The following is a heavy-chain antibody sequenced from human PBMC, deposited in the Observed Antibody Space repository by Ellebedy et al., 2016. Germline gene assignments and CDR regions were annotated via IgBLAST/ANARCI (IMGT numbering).Heavy chain of an antibody. CDR3: ARDAPGSITGTTVWYYYYMDV. CDR2: IYTSGST. Sequence: SETLSLXCTVSGGSISSYYWSWIRQPAGKGLEWIGRIYTSGSTNYNPSLKSRVTMSVDTSKNQFSLKLSSVTAADTAVYYCARDAPGSITGTTVWYYYYMDVWGKGTTVTVSS. V-gene: IGHV4-4*07. J-gene: IGHJ6*03. D-gene: IGHD1-20*01. CDR1: GGSISSYY.